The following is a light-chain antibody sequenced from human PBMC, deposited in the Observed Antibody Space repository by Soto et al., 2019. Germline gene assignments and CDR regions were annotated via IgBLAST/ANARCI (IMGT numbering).Light chain of an antibody. CDR1: QNVHSW. CDR2: DVS. CDR3: QQYNFYSNT. V-gene: IGKV1-5*01. J-gene: IGKJ2*01. Sequence: DTQMTQSPSTLSASVGDSVTITCRASQNVHSWLAWYQQKPGKAPKLLIYDVSSLESGVPSRFSGSGSGTEFTLTISSLQPDDFATYYCQQYNFYSNTFGQGTTLEIK.